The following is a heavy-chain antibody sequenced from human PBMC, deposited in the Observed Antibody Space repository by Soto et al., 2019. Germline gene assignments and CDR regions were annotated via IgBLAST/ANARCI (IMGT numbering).Heavy chain of an antibody. D-gene: IGHD2-8*01. V-gene: IGHV1-2*04. Sequence: GASVKVSCKASGYSFTDYHIHWVRQAPGQGLEWLGRINPKSGGTSTAQKFQGWVTMTTDTSISTASMELTRLTSDDTAIYYCARGDSKDCSNFVCSFFYNHVMHFWPQRTTVTVSS. J-gene: IGHJ6*02. CDR1: GYSFTDYH. CDR3: ARGDSKDCSNFVCSFFYNHVMHF. CDR2: INPKSGGT.